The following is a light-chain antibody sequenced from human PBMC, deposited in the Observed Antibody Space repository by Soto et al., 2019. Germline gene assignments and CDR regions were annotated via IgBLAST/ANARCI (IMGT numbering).Light chain of an antibody. CDR1: QSLLNSANDKIH. CDR2: RAS. J-gene: IGKJ4*01. V-gene: IGKV4-1*01. CDR3: QQYCSAHLT. Sequence: DIVMTQSPASLAVSLGERATINCKSSQSLLNSANDKIHLAWYQQKPGQPPKLLIWRASTRESGVPYRFSGSGSGTDFTLTINSLQAEDVATYYCQQYCSAHLTFGGGTKVEI.